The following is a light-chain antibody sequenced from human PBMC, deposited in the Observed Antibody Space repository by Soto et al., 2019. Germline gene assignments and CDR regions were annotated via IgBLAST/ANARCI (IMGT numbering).Light chain of an antibody. V-gene: IGKV3-15*01. CDR2: GAS. CDR3: HQYNNWPGT. CDR1: QSVGIN. J-gene: IGKJ2*01. Sequence: VMTQSPVILSVSPGERATLSCRASQSVGINLAWYQQKPGQAPGLVISGASTRATAFPDRFSGSGSGTEFTLTISSLQSEDFAVYYCHQYNNWPGTFGQGTKLEIK.